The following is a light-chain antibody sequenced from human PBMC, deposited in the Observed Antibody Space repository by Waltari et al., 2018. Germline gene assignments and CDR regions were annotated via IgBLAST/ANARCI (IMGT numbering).Light chain of an antibody. CDR1: QSVSRA. J-gene: IGKJ1*01. Sequence: EIVLTQSPGTLSLSLGDRATLPCRASQSVSRALTWYQQKPGQAPRLLIYGASTRATGIPDRFSGSGSGTDFSLTISRLEPDDFAVYYRQHYLRLPVTFGQGTTVEI. CDR2: GAS. V-gene: IGKV3-20*01. CDR3: QHYLRLPVT.